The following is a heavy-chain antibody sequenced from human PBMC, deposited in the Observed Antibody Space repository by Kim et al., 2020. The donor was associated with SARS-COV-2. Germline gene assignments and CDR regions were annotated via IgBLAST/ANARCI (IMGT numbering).Heavy chain of an antibody. CDR3: ARGYSSSWYPLPFDY. CDR1: GFTFSSYG. D-gene: IGHD6-13*01. Sequence: GGSLRLSCAASGFTFSSYGMHWVRQAPGKGLEWVAVISYDGSNKYYADSVKGRFTISRDNSKNTLYLQMNSLRAEDTAVYYCARGYSSSWYPLPFDYWGQGTLVTVSS. J-gene: IGHJ4*02. V-gene: IGHV3-33*05. CDR2: ISYDGSNK.